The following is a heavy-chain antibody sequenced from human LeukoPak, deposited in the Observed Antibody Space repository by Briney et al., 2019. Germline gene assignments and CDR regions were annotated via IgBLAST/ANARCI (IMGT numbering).Heavy chain of an antibody. D-gene: IGHD6-13*01. J-gene: IGHJ6*02. V-gene: IGHV4-34*01. CDR1: GGSFSGYY. CDR2: INHSGST. CDR3: GGIDYYYYGMDV. Sequence: SETLSLTCAVYGGSFSGYYWSWIRQPPGKGLEWIGEINHSGSTNYNPSLKSRVTISVDTSKNQFSLKLSSVTAADTAVYYCGGIDYYYYGMDVWGQGTTVTVSS.